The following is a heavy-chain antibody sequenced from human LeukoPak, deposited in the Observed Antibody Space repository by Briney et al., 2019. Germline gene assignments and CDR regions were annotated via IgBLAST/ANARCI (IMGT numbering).Heavy chain of an antibody. D-gene: IGHD2-15*01. CDR1: GFTFSSYA. Sequence: PGGSLRLSCAASGFTFSSYAMSWVRQAPGKGLEWVSVIYSGGSTYYADSVKGRFTISRDNSKNTLYLQMNSLRAEDTAVYYCARDASYCSGGSCYYDYWGQGTLVTVSS. V-gene: IGHV3-53*01. CDR3: ARDASYCSGGSCYYDY. J-gene: IGHJ4*02. CDR2: IYSGGST.